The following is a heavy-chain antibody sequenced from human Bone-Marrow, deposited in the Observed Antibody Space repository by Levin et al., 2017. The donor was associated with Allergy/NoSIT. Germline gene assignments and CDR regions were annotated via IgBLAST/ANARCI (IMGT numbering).Heavy chain of an antibody. J-gene: IGHJ4*02. CDR3: ARRASDDWYYES. D-gene: IGHD3-9*01. CDR2: ISASGST. CDR1: GGSITNLY. V-gene: IGHV4-4*07. Sequence: SETLSLTCTVSGGSITNLYCGWFRQPAGKQLEWIGRISASGSTNENPSLQSRVTMSVDTSKNQFSLRLTSRTAADTAMYYCARRASDDWYYESWGQGTLVTVSS.